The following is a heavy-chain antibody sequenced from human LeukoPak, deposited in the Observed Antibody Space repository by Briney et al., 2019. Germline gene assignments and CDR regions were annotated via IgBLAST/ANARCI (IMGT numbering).Heavy chain of an antibody. V-gene: IGHV4-59*01. D-gene: IGHD3-3*01. CDR3: ARALRGFSTYYYYYMDV. CDR1: GGSISSYY. CDR2: IYYSGST. J-gene: IGHJ6*03. Sequence: PSETLSLTCTVSGGSISSYYWSWIRQPPGKGLEWIGYIYYSGSTNYNPSLKSRVTISVDTSKNQFSLKLSSVTAADTAVYYCARALRGFSTYYYYYMDVWGKGTTVTVSS.